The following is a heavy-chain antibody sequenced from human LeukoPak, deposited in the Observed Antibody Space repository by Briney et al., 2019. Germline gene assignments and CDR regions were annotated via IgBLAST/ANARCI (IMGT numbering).Heavy chain of an antibody. J-gene: IGHJ2*01. D-gene: IGHD5-18*01. Sequence: SETLSLTCTVPGGSFSSYYWSWVRQPAGKGLEWIGRFDFSGSTNYNPSLKSRVTMSGDKSKNQFSLKLNSVTAADTAVYYCVRGLWPGYDWHFDLWGRGTLSLSHQ. CDR2: FDFSGST. CDR1: GGSFSSYY. V-gene: IGHV4-4*07. CDR3: VRGLWPGYDWHFDL.